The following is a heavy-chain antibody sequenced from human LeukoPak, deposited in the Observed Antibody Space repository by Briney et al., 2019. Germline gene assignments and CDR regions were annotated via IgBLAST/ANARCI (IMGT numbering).Heavy chain of an antibody. J-gene: IGHJ4*02. CDR3: ARAAHYGSGNDY. V-gene: IGHV1-2*02. CDR1: GYTFTGYY. Sequence: ASVKVSCKASGYTFTGYYMHWVRQAPGQGLEWMGWINPNSGGTNYAQKFQGRVTMTRDTSISTAYMELSRLRSDDTAVYYCARAAHYGSGNDYWGQGTLVTVSS. D-gene: IGHD3-10*01. CDR2: INPNSGGT.